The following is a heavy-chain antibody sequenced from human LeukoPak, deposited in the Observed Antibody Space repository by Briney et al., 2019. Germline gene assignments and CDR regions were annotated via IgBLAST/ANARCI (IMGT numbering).Heavy chain of an antibody. D-gene: IGHD1-26*01. CDR1: GFTVSSNY. Sequence: GGSLRLSCGASGFTVSSNYMSWVRQAPRKGLEWVSVIYSGGSTYYADSVKGRFTISRDNAKNSLYLQMNSLRVEDTAVYYCAGTPGIYPTFDSWGQGTLVTVSS. CDR2: IYSGGST. J-gene: IGHJ4*02. CDR3: AGTPGIYPTFDS. V-gene: IGHV3-53*01.